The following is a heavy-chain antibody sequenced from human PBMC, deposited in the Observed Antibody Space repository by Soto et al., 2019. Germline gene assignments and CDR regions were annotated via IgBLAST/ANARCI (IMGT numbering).Heavy chain of an antibody. CDR1: GGTFSSYA. J-gene: IGHJ6*02. Sequence: SVKVSCKASGGTFSSYAISWVRQAPGQGLEWMGGIIPIFGTANYAQKFQGRVTITADESTSTAYMELSSLRSEDTAVYYCASPMVRGVHYYYGMDVWGQETTVTVSS. V-gene: IGHV1-69*13. CDR3: ASPMVRGVHYYYGMDV. D-gene: IGHD3-10*01. CDR2: IIPIFGTA.